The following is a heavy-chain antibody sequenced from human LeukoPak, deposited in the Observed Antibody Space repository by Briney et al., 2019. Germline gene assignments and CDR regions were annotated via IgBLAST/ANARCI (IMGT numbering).Heavy chain of an antibody. CDR2: ISGSGGST. V-gene: IGHV3-23*01. D-gene: IGHD6-6*01. J-gene: IGHJ4*02. CDR1: GFTFSSYA. CDR3: AKAHSSSSNFDY. Sequence: SGGSLRLSCAASGFTFSSYAMGWVRQAPGKGLEWVSAISGSGGSTYYADSVKGRFTISRDNSKNTLYLQMNSLRAEDTAVYYCAKAHSSSSNFDYWGPGNPGHRLL.